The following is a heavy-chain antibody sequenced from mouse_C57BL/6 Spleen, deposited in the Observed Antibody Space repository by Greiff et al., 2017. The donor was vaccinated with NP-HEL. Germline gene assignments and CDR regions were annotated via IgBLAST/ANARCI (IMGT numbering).Heavy chain of an antibody. D-gene: IGHD2-1*01. Sequence: EVHLVESGGGLVQSGRSLRLSCATSGFTFSDFYMEWVRQAPGKGLEWIAASRNKANDYTTEYSASVKGRFIVSRDTSQSILYLQMNALRAEDTAIYYCARDQNGNPFAYWGQGTLVAVSA. CDR3: ARDQNGNPFAY. CDR2: SRNKANDYTT. CDR1: GFTFSDFY. J-gene: IGHJ3*01. V-gene: IGHV7-1*01.